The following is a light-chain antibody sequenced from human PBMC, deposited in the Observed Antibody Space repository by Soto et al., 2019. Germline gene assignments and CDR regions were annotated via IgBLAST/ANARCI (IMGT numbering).Light chain of an antibody. J-gene: IGKJ4*01. CDR1: QSINSY. Sequence: DIQMTQSPSSLSASVGDRVTITCRASQSINSYLNWYQQKPGKAPKVLIYAASSLQSGVPSRFSGIGSGTDFTLSISSLQPADFATYYCQQSYSGPLTFGGGTMVEIK. V-gene: IGKV1-39*01. CDR3: QQSYSGPLT. CDR2: AAS.